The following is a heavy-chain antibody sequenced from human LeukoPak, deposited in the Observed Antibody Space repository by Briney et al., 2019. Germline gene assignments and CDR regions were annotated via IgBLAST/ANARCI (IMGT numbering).Heavy chain of an antibody. Sequence: SVKVSCKASGGTFSSYAISWVRQAPGQGLEWMGGIIPIFGTANYAQKFQGRVTITADKSTSTAYMELSSLRSEDMAVYYCAREGSVFGVVSHPYNWFDPWGQGTLVTVSS. CDR1: GGTFSSYA. CDR3: AREGSVFGVVSHPYNWFDP. V-gene: IGHV1-69*06. CDR2: IIPIFGTA. D-gene: IGHD3-3*01. J-gene: IGHJ5*02.